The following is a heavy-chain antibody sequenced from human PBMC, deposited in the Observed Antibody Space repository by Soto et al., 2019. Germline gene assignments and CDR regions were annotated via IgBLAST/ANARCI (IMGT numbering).Heavy chain of an antibody. J-gene: IGHJ5*01. V-gene: IGHV1-18*01. CDR2: ISAYNGNT. D-gene: IGHD3-3*01. CDR3: ARDRRFLEWSPGWFDP. Sequence: ASVKVSCKASGYTFTSYGISWVRQAPGQGLEWMGWISAYNGNTNYAQKLQGRVTMTTDTSTSTAYMELRSLRSDDTAVYYCARDRRFLEWSPGWFDPWGQGTMVTVSS. CDR1: GYTFTSYG.